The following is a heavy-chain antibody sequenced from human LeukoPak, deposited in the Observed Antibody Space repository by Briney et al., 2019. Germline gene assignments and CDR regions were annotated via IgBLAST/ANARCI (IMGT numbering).Heavy chain of an antibody. V-gene: IGHV1-18*01. Sequence: ASVKVSCKASGYTFTSYGISWVRQAPGQGLEWMGWISAYNGNTNYAQKLQGRVTMTTDTSTSTACMELRSLRSDDTAVYYCAREGIAAAGTKPFDYWGQGTLVAVPS. D-gene: IGHD6-13*01. J-gene: IGHJ4*02. CDR1: GYTFTSYG. CDR3: AREGIAAAGTKPFDY. CDR2: ISAYNGNT.